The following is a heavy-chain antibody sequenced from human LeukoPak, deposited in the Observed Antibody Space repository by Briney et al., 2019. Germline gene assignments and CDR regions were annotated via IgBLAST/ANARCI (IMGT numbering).Heavy chain of an antibody. J-gene: IGHJ4*02. D-gene: IGHD3-22*01. V-gene: IGHV3-30*03. Sequence: GGSLRLSCAASGFTFSSYGMHWVRQAPGKGLEWVAVISYDGSNKYYADSVKGRFTISRDNSKNTLYLQMNSLRAEDTAVYYCARVGRYYYDSSGYYLGYYFDYWGQGTLVTVSS. CDR3: ARVGRYYYDSSGYYLGYYFDY. CDR2: ISYDGSNK. CDR1: GFTFSSYG.